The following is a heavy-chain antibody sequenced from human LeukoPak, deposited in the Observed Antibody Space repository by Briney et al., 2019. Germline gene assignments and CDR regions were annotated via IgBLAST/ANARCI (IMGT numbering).Heavy chain of an antibody. CDR1: GFTFDDYA. CDR2: ISWNSGSI. D-gene: IGHD3-22*01. Sequence: QTGGSLRLSCAASGFTFDDYAMHWVRHAPGKGLEWVSGISWNSGSIGHADSVKGRFTISRDNAKNSLYLQMNSLRAEDMALYYCAKGHSSGFFDYWGQGTLVTVSS. V-gene: IGHV3-9*03. J-gene: IGHJ4*02. CDR3: AKGHSSGFFDY.